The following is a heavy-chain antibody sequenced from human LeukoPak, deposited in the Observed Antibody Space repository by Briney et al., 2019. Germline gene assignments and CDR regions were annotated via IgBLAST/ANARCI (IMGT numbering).Heavy chain of an antibody. CDR1: GFAFSSSS. CDR3: ARETTKQLVNTVDI. D-gene: IGHD6-13*01. V-gene: IGHV3-21*01. CDR2: ISSGSSYI. Sequence: GGSLRLSCAASGFAFSSSSMNWVRQAPGQGLEWVSSISSGSSYIYYADSVKGRFTISRDNAKHSLYLQMNSLRAEDTAVYYCARETTKQLVNTVDIWGQGTMVTVSS. J-gene: IGHJ3*02.